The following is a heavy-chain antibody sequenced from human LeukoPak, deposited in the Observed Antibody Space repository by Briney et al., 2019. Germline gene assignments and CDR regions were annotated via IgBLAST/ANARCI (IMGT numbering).Heavy chain of an antibody. J-gene: IGHJ4*02. V-gene: IGHV4-59*12. D-gene: IGHD6-19*01. CDR2: IYHSGST. Sequence: PSETLSLTCTVSGGSISTYYWNWIRQPPGKGLEWIGYIYHSGSTNYNPSLQSRVTISVDTSKNQFSLKLSSVTAADTAVYYCARLQWLVLWGQGTLVTVSS. CDR1: GGSISTYY. CDR3: ARLQWLVL.